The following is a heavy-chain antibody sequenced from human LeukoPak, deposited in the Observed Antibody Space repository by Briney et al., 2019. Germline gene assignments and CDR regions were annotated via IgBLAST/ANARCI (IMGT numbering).Heavy chain of an antibody. J-gene: IGHJ3*02. V-gene: IGHV1-8*01. CDR3: ARRGLVAGIYDLVYGFDI. D-gene: IGHD3/OR15-3a*01. CDR2: MNPNRGNT. CDR1: GYTFTSYD. Sequence: RASVKVSCKASGYTFTSYDINWVRQATGQGLEWMGWMNPNRGNTGYAQKFQGRVTITRNTSVTTVYMELSSLTSEDTAVYYCARRGLVAGIYDLVYGFDIWGQGTMVTVSS.